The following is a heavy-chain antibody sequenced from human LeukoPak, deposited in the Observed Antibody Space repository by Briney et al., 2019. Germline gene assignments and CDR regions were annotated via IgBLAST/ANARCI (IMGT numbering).Heavy chain of an antibody. CDR2: VYPGDSDT. J-gene: IGHJ4*02. Sequence: GESLKISCKGSGYSFTNYWIGWVRQMPGKGLEWMGIVYPGDSDTRYSPSFQGQVTISADKPTSTAYLQWSSLKASDTAIYYCARQASLGELSSPFDSWGQGALVTVSS. V-gene: IGHV5-51*01. CDR3: ARQASLGELSSPFDS. D-gene: IGHD3-16*02. CDR1: GYSFTNYW.